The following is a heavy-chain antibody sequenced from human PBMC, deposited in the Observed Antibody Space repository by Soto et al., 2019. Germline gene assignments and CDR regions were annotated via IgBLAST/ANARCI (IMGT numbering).Heavy chain of an antibody. V-gene: IGHV1-46*01. CDR2: INPSGGST. CDR3: ARDLTPHDSNYWFDP. Sequence: QVQLVQSGAEVKKPGASVKVSCKASGYTFTSYYMHWVRQAPGQGLEWMGIINPSGGSTSYAQKFQGRVTMTRDTSTSTVYMELSSLRSEDTAVYYCARDLTPHDSNYWFDPWGQGTLVTVSS. D-gene: IGHD4-4*01. J-gene: IGHJ5*02. CDR1: GYTFTSYY.